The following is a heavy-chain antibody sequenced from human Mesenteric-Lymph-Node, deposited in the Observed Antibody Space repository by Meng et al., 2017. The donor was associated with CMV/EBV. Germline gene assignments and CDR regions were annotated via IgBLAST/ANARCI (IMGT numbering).Heavy chain of an antibody. Sequence: ETLSLTCAASGFTFSSYAMTWVRQAPGKGLEWVSAISGSGGSVYYADSVKGRFTISRDSSKNTLFLHMNNLRPEDTAVYYCAKDPGYSFSSGGYWGQGTLVTVSS. J-gene: IGHJ4*02. CDR1: GFTFSSYA. CDR3: AKDPGYSFSSGGY. CDR2: ISGSGGSV. D-gene: IGHD6-6*01. V-gene: IGHV3-23*01.